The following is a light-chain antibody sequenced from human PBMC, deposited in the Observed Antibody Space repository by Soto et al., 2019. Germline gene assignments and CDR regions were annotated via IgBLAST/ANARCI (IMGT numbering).Light chain of an antibody. V-gene: IGKV3-15*01. J-gene: IGKJ4*01. CDR2: DAS. Sequence: EIVMTQSPATLSVSPGERATLSCRASQSVNSNLAWYRQKPGQAPRLLISDASTRATGVPARFSGSGSGTEFTLTISSLQSEDSGIYYCHQYNFWPPLTFGGGTKVEI. CDR1: QSVNSN. CDR3: HQYNFWPPLT.